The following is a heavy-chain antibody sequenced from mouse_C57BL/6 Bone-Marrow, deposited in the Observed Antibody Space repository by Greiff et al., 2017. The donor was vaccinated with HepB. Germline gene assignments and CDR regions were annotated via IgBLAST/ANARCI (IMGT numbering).Heavy chain of an antibody. CDR1: GYTFTDHT. D-gene: IGHD1-1*01. J-gene: IGHJ2*01. CDR3: ARYPYYYGSSRYFDY. CDR2: IYPRDGST. V-gene: IGHV1-78*01. Sequence: VQLQQSDAELVKPGASVKISCKVSGYTFTDHTIHWMKQRPEQGLEWIGYIYPRDGSTKYNEKFKGKATLTADKSSSTAYMQLNSLTSEDSAVYFCARYPYYYGSSRYFDYWGQGTTLTVSS.